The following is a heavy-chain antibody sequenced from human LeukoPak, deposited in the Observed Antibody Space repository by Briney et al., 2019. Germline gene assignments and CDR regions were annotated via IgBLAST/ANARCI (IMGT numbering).Heavy chain of an antibody. D-gene: IGHD3-10*01. J-gene: IGHJ4*02. CDR1: GFTFSSYW. V-gene: IGHV3-74*01. CDR3: ARDPPRKGVKGRGDY. CDR2: INSDGSST. Sequence: GGSLRLSCAAFGFTFSSYWMHWVRQAPGKGLVWISRINSDGSSTSYADSVKGRFTISRDNAKNTLYLQMNSLRAEDTAVYYCARDPPRKGVKGRGDYWGQGTLVTVSS.